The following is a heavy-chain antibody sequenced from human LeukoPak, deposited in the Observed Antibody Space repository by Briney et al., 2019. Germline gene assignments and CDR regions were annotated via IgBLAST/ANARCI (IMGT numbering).Heavy chain of an antibody. V-gene: IGHV4-59*01. J-gene: IGHJ4*02. CDR2: IYYSGST. Sequence: SEALSLTCTVSGGSISSYYWSWIRQTPGKGLEWIGYIYYSGSTNYNPSLKIRVTISVDTSKNQFSLKLSSVTAADTAVYYCARAVGGHNYFDYWGQGTLVTVSS. CDR1: GGSISSYY. D-gene: IGHD5-24*01. CDR3: ARAVGGHNYFDY.